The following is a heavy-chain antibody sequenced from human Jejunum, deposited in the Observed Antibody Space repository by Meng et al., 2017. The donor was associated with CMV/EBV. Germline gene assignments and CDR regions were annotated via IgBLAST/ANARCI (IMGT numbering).Heavy chain of an antibody. V-gene: IGHV1-69*01. CDR2: IIPMFATA. D-gene: IGHD6-25*01. CDR1: GGPFRSFV. Sequence: KASGGPFRSFVISWVRQAPGQGPEWMGGIIPMFATAKYSQKFQGRVTITADESTSTAYMEVSSLRPEDTAVYYCATTPPCSGCDFWGQGTLVTVSS. CDR3: ATTPPCSGCDF. J-gene: IGHJ4*02.